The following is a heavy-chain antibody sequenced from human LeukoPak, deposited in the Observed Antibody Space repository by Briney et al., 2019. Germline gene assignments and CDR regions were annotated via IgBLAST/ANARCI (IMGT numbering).Heavy chain of an antibody. CDR1: GFTFSTYA. CDR3: VRGQEVVYTPTFDY. Sequence: PGGSLRLSCSASGFTFSTYAIHWVRQAPGKGLQYVSSIGTSGISTYYAESVTGRFTISRDNAKNSLYLQMSNLRPEDTAVYYCVRGQEVVYTPTFDYWGQGVLVTVSS. D-gene: IGHD2-8*02. V-gene: IGHV3-64D*09. CDR2: IGTSGIST. J-gene: IGHJ4*02.